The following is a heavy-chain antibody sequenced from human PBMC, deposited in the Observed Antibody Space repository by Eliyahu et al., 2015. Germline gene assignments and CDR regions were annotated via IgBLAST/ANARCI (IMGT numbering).Heavy chain of an antibody. CDR1: GFTVINND. CDR3: ARERTESTVIWFDP. Sequence: EVQVVESGXGLXQPXGXXXLSCVTXGFTVINNDIXWLRQAPGKGXEWVSVIYSGDRTFYADSVRGRFTISRDNSKNTVYLQMNSLRVDDTAVYYCARERTESTVIWFDPWGQGTLVSVSS. D-gene: IGHD4-11*01. CDR2: IYSGDRT. J-gene: IGHJ5*02. V-gene: IGHV3-53*01.